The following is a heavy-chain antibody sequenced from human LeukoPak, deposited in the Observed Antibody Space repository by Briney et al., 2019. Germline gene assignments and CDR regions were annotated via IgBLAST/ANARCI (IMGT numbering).Heavy chain of an antibody. V-gene: IGHV3-23*01. Sequence: GGSLRLSCAASGFTFSSYAMSWVRQAPGKGLEWVSAISGSGGSTYYADSVKGRFTISRDNSKNTLYLQMNSLRAEDTAVYYCATGVEYYDFWSGYYPFDYWGQGTLVTVSS. CDR2: ISGSGGST. J-gene: IGHJ4*02. CDR1: GFTFSSYA. CDR3: ATGVEYYDFWSGYYPFDY. D-gene: IGHD3-3*01.